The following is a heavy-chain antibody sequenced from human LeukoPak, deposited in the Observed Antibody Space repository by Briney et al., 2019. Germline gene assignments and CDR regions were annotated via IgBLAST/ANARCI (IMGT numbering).Heavy chain of an antibody. J-gene: IGHJ3*02. CDR3: ARAGSSGYYWSAFDI. CDR2: IIPILGIA. D-gene: IGHD3-22*01. Sequence: GASVKVSCKASGGTFSSYAISWVRQAPGQGLEWMGRIIPILGIANYAQKFQGRVTITADKSTSTAYMELSSLRSEDTAVYYCARAGSSGYYWSAFDIWGQGTMVTVSS. CDR1: GGTFSSYA. V-gene: IGHV1-69*04.